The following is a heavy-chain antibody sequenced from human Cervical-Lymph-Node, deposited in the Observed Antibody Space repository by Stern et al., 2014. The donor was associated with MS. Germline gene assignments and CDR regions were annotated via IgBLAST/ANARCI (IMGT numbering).Heavy chain of an antibody. Sequence: EVQLVESGGGLVQPGESLTLSCVASGFTFSVYWMSWVRQAPGKGLEWLANIRDDGSDKYYVDSVKGRFTISRDNAKNSLYLQMNSLRGEDTAVYFCGRFTRGSPSDYWGQGTQVTVSP. CDR1: GFTFSVYW. D-gene: IGHD3-10*01. V-gene: IGHV3-7*01. CDR3: GRFTRGSPSDY. J-gene: IGHJ4*02. CDR2: IRDDGSDK.